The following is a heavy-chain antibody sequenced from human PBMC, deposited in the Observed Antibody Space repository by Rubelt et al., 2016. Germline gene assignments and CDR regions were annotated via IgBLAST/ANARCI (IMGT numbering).Heavy chain of an antibody. V-gene: IGHV3-73*01. Sequence: VKGRFTISRDDSKNTAYLQMNSLKTEDTAVYYCARESGYSYGYLDWFDPWGQGTLVTVSS. CDR3: ARESGYSYGYLDWFDP. D-gene: IGHD5-18*01. J-gene: IGHJ5*02.